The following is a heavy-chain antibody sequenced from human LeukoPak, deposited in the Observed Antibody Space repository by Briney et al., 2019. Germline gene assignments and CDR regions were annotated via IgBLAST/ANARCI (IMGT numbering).Heavy chain of an antibody. J-gene: IGHJ2*01. CDR1: GFTFNTYW. CDR2: VNEDGSET. CDR3: ARAKPADFDL. Sequence: GGSLRLSCVGSGFTFNTYWIHWVRQAPGKGLVWVSRVNEDGSETNYADSVKGRFTLSRDNAKNTVYLQMNNLRAEDTAVYYCARAKPADFDLWGRGTLVTVSS. V-gene: IGHV3-74*01.